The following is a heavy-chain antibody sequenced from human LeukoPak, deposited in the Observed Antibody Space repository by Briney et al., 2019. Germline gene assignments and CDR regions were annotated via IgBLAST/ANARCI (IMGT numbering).Heavy chain of an antibody. D-gene: IGHD2-2*03. CDR2: INHSGST. CDR3: ARHTSDGYGPAPYCFDI. Sequence: SVTLSLTCAVYGGSFSGYYWSWIRQPPGKGLEWIGEINHSGSTNYNPSLKSRVTISVDTSKNQFSLKLSSVTAADTAVYYCARHTSDGYGPAPYCFDIWGQGTMVTVSS. CDR1: GGSFSGYY. J-gene: IGHJ3*02. V-gene: IGHV4-34*01.